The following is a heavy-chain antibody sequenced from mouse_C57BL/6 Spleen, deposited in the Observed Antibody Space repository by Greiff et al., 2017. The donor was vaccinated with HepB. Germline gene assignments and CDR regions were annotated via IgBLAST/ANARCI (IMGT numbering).Heavy chain of an antibody. CDR2: IYPGDGDT. Sequence: VQLQQSGPELVKPGASVKISCKASGYAFSSSWMNWVKQRPGKGLEWIGRIYPGDGDTNYNGKFKGKATLTADKSSSTAYMQLSSLTSEDSAVYFCAREIYYDYDGYYFDYWGQGTTLTVSS. V-gene: IGHV1-82*01. D-gene: IGHD2-4*01. CDR3: AREIYYDYDGYYFDY. CDR1: GYAFSSSW. J-gene: IGHJ2*01.